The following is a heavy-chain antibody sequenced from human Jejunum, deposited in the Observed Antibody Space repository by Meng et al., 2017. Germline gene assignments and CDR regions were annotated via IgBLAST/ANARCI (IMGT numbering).Heavy chain of an antibody. D-gene: IGHD5-12*01. V-gene: IGHV4-4*07. J-gene: IGHJ4*02. CDR3: ARGASSGYESFDC. CDR2: IYPSGIT. CDR1: GGSISSYY. Sequence: GPLRLSCTVSGGSISSYYWSWIRQPAGKGLEWIGRIYPSGITNYNPSLKSRLTMSVDTSKNQFSLRLTSVTAADTAVYFCARGASSGYESFDCWGQGTLVTVSS.